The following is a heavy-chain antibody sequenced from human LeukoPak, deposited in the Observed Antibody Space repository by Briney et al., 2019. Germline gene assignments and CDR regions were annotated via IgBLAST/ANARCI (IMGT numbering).Heavy chain of an antibody. J-gene: IGHJ4*02. V-gene: IGHV3-74*01. CDR2: IDTDGSST. CDR1: GFTFRSHW. CDR3: TRGGTTFDY. D-gene: IGHD1-1*01. Sequence: GGSLRLSCAASGFTFRSHWMHWVRLAPGKGPVWVSRIDTDGSSTAYADSVKGPFTISRDNAKNTLYLKMNSLRAEDTAIYYCTRGGTTFDYWGQGTLVTVSS.